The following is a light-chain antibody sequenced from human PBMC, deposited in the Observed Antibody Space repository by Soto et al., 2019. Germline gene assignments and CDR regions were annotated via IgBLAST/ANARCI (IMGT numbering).Light chain of an antibody. J-gene: IGKJ1*01. V-gene: IGKV3-20*01. CDR2: VAS. CDR1: QSVSSSF. Sequence: EIVLTQSPGTLSWSPGERATLSCRASQSVSSSFFAWHQQKPGQAPRRLIYVASSRATGIPDRFSGSGSGTDFTLTISRLEAEDFAVSSGQMYGNSPRTFGQGTKVE. CDR3: QMYGNSPRT.